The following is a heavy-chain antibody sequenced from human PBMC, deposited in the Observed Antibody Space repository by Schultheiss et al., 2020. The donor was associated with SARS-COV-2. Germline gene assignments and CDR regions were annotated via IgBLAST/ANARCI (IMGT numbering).Heavy chain of an antibody. D-gene: IGHD6-19*01. CDR2: IFPGDSDT. Sequence: GESLKISCKGSENSFNNHYIGWVRQMPGEGLEWMGIIFPGDSDTRYSPSFQGQVTVSAAKSISTAYLQWGSLKASDTAMYYCARWGGAVAGKLGDYWGQGTLVTVSS. CDR3: ARWGGAVAGKLGDY. J-gene: IGHJ4*02. V-gene: IGHV5-51*01. CDR1: ENSFNNHY.